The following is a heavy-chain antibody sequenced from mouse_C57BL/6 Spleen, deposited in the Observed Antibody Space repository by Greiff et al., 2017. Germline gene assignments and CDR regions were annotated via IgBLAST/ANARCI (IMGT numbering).Heavy chain of an antibody. J-gene: IGHJ1*03. CDR2: IWGDGST. CDR3: AKPPDDYGWYFDV. D-gene: IGHD2-4*01. CDR1: GFSLTTFG. V-gene: IGHV2-3*01. Sequence: QVQLKESGPGLVAPSQSLSITCTVSGFSLTTFGVSWVRLPPGTGLERLGVIWGDGSTNYHSAPILRLRITKDNSKAQVFLKLNSPHTDDTATYYCAKPPDDYGWYFDVWGTGTTVTVSS.